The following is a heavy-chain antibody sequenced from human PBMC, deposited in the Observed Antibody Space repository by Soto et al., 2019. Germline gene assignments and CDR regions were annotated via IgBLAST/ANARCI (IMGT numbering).Heavy chain of an antibody. V-gene: IGHV1-18*04. Sequence: AAVKVSCKASGYTFTSYGISWVRQAPGQGLEWMGWISAYNGNTNYAQKLQGRVTMTTDTSTSTAYMELRSLRSDDTAVYYCARDLGYDFWSGYYADYWGQGTLVTVYS. D-gene: IGHD3-3*01. J-gene: IGHJ4*02. CDR1: GYTFTSYG. CDR3: ARDLGYDFWSGYYADY. CDR2: ISAYNGNT.